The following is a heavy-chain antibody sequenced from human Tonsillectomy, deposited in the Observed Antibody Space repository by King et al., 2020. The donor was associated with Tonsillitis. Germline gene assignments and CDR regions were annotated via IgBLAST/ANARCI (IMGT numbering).Heavy chain of an antibody. V-gene: IGHV3-48*04. Sequence: VQLVESGGGLVQPGGSLRLSCAASGFIFSSDGMNWVRQAPGKGLEWVSYITGRGGNINYADSVKGRFIISRDNAKNSLYLQMNSLRAEDTAVYYCARDSAWAFDIWGLGTLVTVSS. J-gene: IGHJ3*02. D-gene: IGHD3-10*01. CDR1: GFIFSSDG. CDR2: ITGRGGNI. CDR3: ARDSAWAFDI.